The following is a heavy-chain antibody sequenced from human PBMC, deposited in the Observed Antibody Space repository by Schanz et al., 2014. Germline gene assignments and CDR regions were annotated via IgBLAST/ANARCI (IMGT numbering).Heavy chain of an antibody. V-gene: IGHV3-33*08. CDR3: ARDEGRDGYNLAFDV. D-gene: IGHD5-12*01. J-gene: IGHJ3*01. CDR2: IWYDGNNK. Sequence: QVELVESGGGVVQPGRSLRLSCAASGFTFSSYGMHWVRQAPGKGLEWVAVIWYDGNNKYYADSVKGRFTISRDNSKNILYLQMNSLRPEDTALYFCARDEGRDGYNLAFDVWGQGTLVTVSS. CDR1: GFTFSSYG.